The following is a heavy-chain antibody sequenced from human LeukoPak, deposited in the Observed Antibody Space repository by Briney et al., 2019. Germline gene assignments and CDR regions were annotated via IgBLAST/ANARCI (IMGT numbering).Heavy chain of an antibody. CDR3: ARDSIPGYDSSGYMVAFDL. CDR1: GFTFNNYW. D-gene: IGHD3-22*01. J-gene: IGHJ3*01. Sequence: GGSLRLSCAASGFTFNNYWMTWVRQAPGKGLEWVANIKQDGSDKYYVDAVKGRFIISRDTAKNSLYLQMNSLRAEDTAVYYCARDSIPGYDSSGYMVAFDLWGQGTMVTVSS. CDR2: IKQDGSDK. V-gene: IGHV3-7*05.